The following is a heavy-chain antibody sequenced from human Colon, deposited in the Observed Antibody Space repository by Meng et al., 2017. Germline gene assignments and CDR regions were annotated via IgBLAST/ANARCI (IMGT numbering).Heavy chain of an antibody. J-gene: IGHJ4*02. CDR3: ARVNGVVSHQPFDY. V-gene: IGHV4-31*03. D-gene: IGHD3-3*01. CDR2: IYYSGST. Sequence: QLQLQESGPGLVKPSETLSLTCTVSGGSISSGGYYWSWIRQHPGKGLEWIGYIYYSGSTYYNPSLKSRVTISVDTSKNQFSLKLSSVTAADTAVYYCARVNGVVSHQPFDYWGQGTLVTVSS. CDR1: GGSISSGGYY.